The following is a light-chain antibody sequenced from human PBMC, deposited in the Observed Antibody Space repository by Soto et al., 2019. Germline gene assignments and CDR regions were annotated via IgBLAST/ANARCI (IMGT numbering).Light chain of an antibody. CDR3: CSYACFSTLV. CDR1: SSDVGTYDL. CDR2: EGT. V-gene: IGLV2-23*01. Sequence: QSVLTQPASVSGSPGQSVTISCTGSSSDVGTYDLVSWYQQHPGKAPKILIYEGTKRPSGVSNRFSGSKSGNTASLTISGLQAEDEADYFCCSYACFSTLVFGGGTKLTVL. J-gene: IGLJ3*02.